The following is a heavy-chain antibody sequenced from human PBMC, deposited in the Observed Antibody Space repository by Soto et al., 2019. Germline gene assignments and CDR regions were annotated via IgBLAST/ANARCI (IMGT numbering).Heavy chain of an antibody. CDR2: ISGSGGST. V-gene: IGHV3-23*01. Sequence: GGSLRLSCAASGFTFSSYAMSWVRQAPGKGLEWVSAISGSGGSTHYADSVKGRFTISRDNSKNTLYLQMNSLRAEDTAVYYCAKGPSGWYSNYFDYWGQGTLVTVSS. CDR1: GFTFSSYA. D-gene: IGHD6-19*01. CDR3: AKGPSGWYSNYFDY. J-gene: IGHJ4*02.